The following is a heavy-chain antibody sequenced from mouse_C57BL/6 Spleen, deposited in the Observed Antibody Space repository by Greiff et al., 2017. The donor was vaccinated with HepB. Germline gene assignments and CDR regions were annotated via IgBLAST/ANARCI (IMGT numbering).Heavy chain of an antibody. CDR2: IDPGDGDT. V-gene: IGHV1-80*01. CDR1: GYAFSSYW. CDR3: ARLGPSPFDY. J-gene: IGHJ2*01. Sequence: VQLQQSGAELVKPGASVKISCKASGYAFSSYWMNWVKQRPGQGLEWIGQIDPGDGDTNYNGKFKGKATLTADKSSSTAYMQLSSLTSEDSAVYFCARLGPSPFDYWGQGTTLTVSS.